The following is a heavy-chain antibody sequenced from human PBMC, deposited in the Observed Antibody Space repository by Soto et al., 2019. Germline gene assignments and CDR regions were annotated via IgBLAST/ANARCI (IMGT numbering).Heavy chain of an antibody. CDR3: ARDLGGWTDY. V-gene: IGHV1-3*01. CDR1: GYTFTSYA. Sequence: QVQLVQSGAEVKKPGASVKVSCKASGYTFTSYAMQWVRQAPGQRLEWMGWINAGNGNTKYSQKFQSRVSITRDTSASTAYMELSSLRSEDTAVYYCARDLGGWTDYWGQGTLVTVSS. D-gene: IGHD6-19*01. J-gene: IGHJ4*02. CDR2: INAGNGNT.